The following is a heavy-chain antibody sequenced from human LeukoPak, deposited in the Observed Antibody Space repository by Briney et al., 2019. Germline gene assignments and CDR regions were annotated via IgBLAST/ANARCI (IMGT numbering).Heavy chain of an antibody. CDR3: AREWRRSWELVGDY. V-gene: IGHV4-39*07. CDR1: GGSIRSSTYY. J-gene: IGHJ4*02. CDR2: IYYSGST. Sequence: ASETLSLTCTVSGGSIRSSTYYWGWIRQPPGEGLEWIGSIYYSGSTYYNPSLKSRVTISVDTSKNQFSLKLSSVTAADTAVYYCAREWRRSWELVGDYWGQGTLVTVSS. D-gene: IGHD1-26*01.